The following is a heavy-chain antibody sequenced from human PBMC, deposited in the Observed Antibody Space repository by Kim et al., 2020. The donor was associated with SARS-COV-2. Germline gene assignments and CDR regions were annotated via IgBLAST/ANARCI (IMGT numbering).Heavy chain of an antibody. CDR3: ARSYGSGSYYNVFDY. V-gene: IGHV4-39*01. J-gene: IGHJ4*02. Sequence: PSLKSRVTISVDTSKNQFSRKLNSVTAADTAVYYCARSYGSGSYYNVFDYWGQGTLVTVSS. D-gene: IGHD3-10*01.